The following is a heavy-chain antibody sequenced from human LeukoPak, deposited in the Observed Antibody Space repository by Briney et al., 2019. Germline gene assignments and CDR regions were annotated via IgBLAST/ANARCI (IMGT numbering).Heavy chain of an antibody. J-gene: IGHJ3*02. CDR1: GYTFTSYG. CDR2: ISAYNGNT. D-gene: IGHD2-2*01. CDR3: ARDREYCSSTSCFIRNNDAFDI. Sequence: GASVKVSCKASGYTFTSYGIIWVRQAPGQGLEWMGWISAYNGNTNYAQKLQGRVTMTTDTSTSTAYMELRSLRSDDTAVYYCARDREYCSSTSCFIRNNDAFDIWGQGTMVTVSS. V-gene: IGHV1-18*01.